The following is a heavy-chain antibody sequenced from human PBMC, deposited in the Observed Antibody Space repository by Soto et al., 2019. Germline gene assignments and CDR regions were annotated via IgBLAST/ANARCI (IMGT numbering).Heavy chain of an antibody. J-gene: IGHJ3*01. CDR1: GYTFTSYY. CDR2: INPSGGST. CDR3: AREGGHQSGNYSDSSGYKSGAFDL. D-gene: IGHD3-22*01. V-gene: IGHV1-46*01. Sequence: QVQLVQSGAEVKKPGASVKVSCKASGYTFTSYYMHWVRQAPGQGLEWMGIINPSGGSTSYAQKFEGRVTRTMDTSTSTVYMELSSLRSEDTAVYYCAREGGHQSGNYSDSSGYKSGAFDLWGQGTMVTFSS.